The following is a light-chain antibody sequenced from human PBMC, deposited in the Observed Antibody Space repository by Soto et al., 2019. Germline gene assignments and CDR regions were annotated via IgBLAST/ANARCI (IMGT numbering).Light chain of an antibody. CDR2: DAS. Sequence: DIQMTQFPSTLSASVGDRVTITCRASQTTNTWLAWYQQKPGTAPKLLIYDASSLEGGVPSRFSASGSGTEFSLTISSLQPDDLATYYCQQYISYPYTFGQGTKVDSK. V-gene: IGKV1-5*01. CDR1: QTTNTW. CDR3: QQYISYPYT. J-gene: IGKJ2*01.